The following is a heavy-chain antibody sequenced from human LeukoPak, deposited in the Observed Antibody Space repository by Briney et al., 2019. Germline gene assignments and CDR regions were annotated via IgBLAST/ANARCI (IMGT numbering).Heavy chain of an antibody. CDR1: GFTFSSYS. V-gene: IGHV3-21*04. CDR2: ISGSSSYI. CDR3: AREDRRDSSSWYWDY. J-gene: IGHJ4*02. D-gene: IGHD6-13*01. Sequence: GGSLRLSCAASGFTFSSYSMNWVRQAPGKGLEWVSSISGSSSYIYYADSVKGRFTISRDNAKNSLYLQMNSLRAEDTAVYYCAREDRRDSSSWYWDYWGQGTLVTVSS.